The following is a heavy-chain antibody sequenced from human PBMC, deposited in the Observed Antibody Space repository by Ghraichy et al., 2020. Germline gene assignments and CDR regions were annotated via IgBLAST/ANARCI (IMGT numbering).Heavy chain of an antibody. V-gene: IGHV1-24*01. Sequence: ASVKVSCKVSGYTLTELSMHWVRQAPGKGLEWMGGFDPEDGETIYAQKFQGRVTMTEDTSTDTAYMELSSLRSEDTAVYYCATDQGYCSGGSCYQGYYYYGIDVWGQGTTVTVSS. CDR2: FDPEDGET. D-gene: IGHD2-15*01. CDR3: ATDQGYCSGGSCYQGYYYYGIDV. CDR1: GYTLTELS. J-gene: IGHJ6*02.